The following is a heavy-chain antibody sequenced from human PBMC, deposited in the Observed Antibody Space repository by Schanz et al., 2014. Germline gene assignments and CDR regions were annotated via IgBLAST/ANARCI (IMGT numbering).Heavy chain of an antibody. CDR1: GKNGKRRG. CDR3: ARDDRFVEWSLLGS. J-gene: IGHJ5*02. D-gene: IGHD3-3*01. CDR2: INPNSGDR. Sequence: QVKLEKDGEEGKKTGAEEKADCKEDGKNGKRRGIRRGRKAPGQGLEGMGWINPNSGDRNYAQKFQGRVTMTRDTSISTAYMELSRLRSDDTAVYYCARDDRFVEWSLLGSWGQGTLVTVSS. V-gene: IGHV1-2*02.